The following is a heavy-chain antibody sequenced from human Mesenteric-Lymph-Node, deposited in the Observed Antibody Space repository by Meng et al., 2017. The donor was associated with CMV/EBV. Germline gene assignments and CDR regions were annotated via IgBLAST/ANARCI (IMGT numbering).Heavy chain of an antibody. CDR3: AKDRGYCSGGSCYSHGMDL. V-gene: IGHV3-21*06. D-gene: IGHD2-15*01. J-gene: IGHJ6*02. CDR2: IISSSGYV. Sequence: GGSLRLSCAASGFTFSSYSMNWVRQAPGKGLEWVSSIISSSGYVYYADSVKGRFSISRDNAKNSLYLQMNSLRVEDTAVYYCAKDRGYCSGGSCYSHGMDLWGQGTTVTVS. CDR1: GFTFSSYS.